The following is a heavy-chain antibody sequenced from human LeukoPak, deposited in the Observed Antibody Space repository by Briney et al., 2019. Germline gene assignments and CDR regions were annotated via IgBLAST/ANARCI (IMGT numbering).Heavy chain of an antibody. CDR3: AKESEYSSGWSHFDY. D-gene: IGHD6-19*01. J-gene: IGHJ4*02. CDR2: ISYDGSNK. Sequence: GGSLRLSCAATGFTFSSYGMHWVRQAPGKGLEWVAVISYDGSNKYYADSVKGRFTISRDNSKNTLYLQMNSLRAEDTAVYYCAKESEYSSGWSHFDYWGQATLVTVSS. V-gene: IGHV3-30*18. CDR1: GFTFSSYG.